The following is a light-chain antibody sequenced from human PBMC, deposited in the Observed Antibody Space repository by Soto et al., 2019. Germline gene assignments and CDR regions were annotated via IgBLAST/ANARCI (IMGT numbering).Light chain of an antibody. Sequence: DSPMTQSPSSLSACVGDRVGMAFRASHPISNYLNWYQHRPGKAPKLLIYGASTLQSGVPSRFSGSESGTDFTLTITSLQPEDCATYYCQQTYATPITFGQGTRLEIK. CDR1: HPISNY. J-gene: IGKJ5*01. CDR3: QQTYATPIT. CDR2: GAS. V-gene: IGKV1-39*01.